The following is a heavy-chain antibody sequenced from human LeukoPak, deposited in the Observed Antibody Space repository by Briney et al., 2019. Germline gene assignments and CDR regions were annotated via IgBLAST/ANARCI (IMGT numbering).Heavy chain of an antibody. D-gene: IGHD3-10*01. J-gene: IGHJ6*02. Sequence: PGGSLRLSCAASGFTFSDYYMSWIRQAPGKGLEGFSYISSSGSTIYYADSVKGRFTISRDNAKNSLYLQMNSLRAEDTAVYYCARDLGDYYYGMDVWGQGTTVTVSS. CDR3: ARDLGDYYYGMDV. CDR1: GFTFSDYY. V-gene: IGHV3-11*01. CDR2: ISSSGSTI.